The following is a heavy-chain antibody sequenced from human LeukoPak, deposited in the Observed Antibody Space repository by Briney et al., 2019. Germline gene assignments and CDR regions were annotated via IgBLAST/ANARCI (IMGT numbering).Heavy chain of an antibody. V-gene: IGHV3-7*01. D-gene: IGHD2-15*01. CDR2: IKQDESEK. CDR3: ARFGMDAAIDY. CDR1: GFTLSGYW. J-gene: IGHJ4*02. Sequence: PGGSLRLSCAASGFTLSGYWMSWVRQAPGRGLEWVATIKQDESEKTYVDSVEGRFTSSRDNAKSSLFLQMDSLRAEDTAVYYCARFGMDAAIDYWGQGTLVTVSS.